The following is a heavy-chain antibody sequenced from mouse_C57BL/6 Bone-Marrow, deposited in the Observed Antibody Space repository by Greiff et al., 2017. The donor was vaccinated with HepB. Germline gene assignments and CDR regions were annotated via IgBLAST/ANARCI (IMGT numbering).Heavy chain of an antibody. J-gene: IGHJ2*01. CDR1: GFNIKNTY. Sequence: VQLQQSVAELVRPGASVKLSCTASGFNIKNTYMHWVKQRPEQGLEWIGRIDPANGNTKYAPKFQGKAIITADTSSNTAYLQLSSLTSEDTAIYYCARSSYYGSSDFDYWGQGTTLTVSS. CDR2: IDPANGNT. CDR3: ARSSYYGSSDFDY. D-gene: IGHD1-1*01. V-gene: IGHV14-3*01.